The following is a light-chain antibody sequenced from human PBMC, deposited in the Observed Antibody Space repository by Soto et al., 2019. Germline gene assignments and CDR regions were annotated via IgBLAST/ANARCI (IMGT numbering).Light chain of an antibody. Sequence: DIKLTQSPTSLSSSVGERVTLTCRASQDIRNLVVWYHQNPGKAPNILIYAASTFKSGVPSRFSGSGSGTDFTITINSLQPEDVATYSCQKYSSVPAFGPGTKVEIK. CDR2: AAS. J-gene: IGKJ3*01. CDR3: QKYSSVPA. CDR1: QDIRNL. V-gene: IGKV1-27*01.